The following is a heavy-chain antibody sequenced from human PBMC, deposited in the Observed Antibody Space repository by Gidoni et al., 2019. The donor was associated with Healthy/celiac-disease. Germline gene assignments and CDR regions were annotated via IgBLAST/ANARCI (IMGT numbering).Heavy chain of an antibody. CDR2: IYPGDSDT. D-gene: IGHD2-15*01. CDR1: GYSFPSYG. V-gene: IGHV5-51*01. CDR3: ARQDCSGGSCYSPFDY. J-gene: IGHJ4*02. Sequence: EVQLVQSGAEVKKPGESLKISCKGSGYSFPSYGIGWVRQMPGKGLEWMGVIYPGDSDTRYSPSFQGQVTISADKSISTAYLQWSSLKASDTAMYYCARQDCSGGSCYSPFDYWGQGTLVTVSS.